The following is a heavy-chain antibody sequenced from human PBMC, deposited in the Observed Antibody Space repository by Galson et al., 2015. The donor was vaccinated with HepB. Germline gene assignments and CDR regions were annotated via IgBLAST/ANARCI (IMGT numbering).Heavy chain of an antibody. CDR3: ARVADADYGDHSHFDY. V-gene: IGHV3-11*06. CDR2: ISSTGTYT. Sequence: SLRLSCAASGFTFSDYYMSWIRQAPGKGLEWLSYISSTGTYTNYADSVKGRFTISRDNAKNSLYLQMNNPRAEDTAVYYCARVADADYGDHSHFDYWGQGTLVTVSS. J-gene: IGHJ4*02. CDR1: GFTFSDYY. D-gene: IGHD4-17*01.